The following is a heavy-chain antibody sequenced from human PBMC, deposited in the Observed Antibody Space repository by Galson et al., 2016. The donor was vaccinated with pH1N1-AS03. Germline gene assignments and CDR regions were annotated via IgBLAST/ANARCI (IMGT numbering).Heavy chain of an antibody. J-gene: IGHJ4*02. CDR1: GFTFSNYG. CDR3: AKGQGDYLGNYFDS. V-gene: IGHV3-23*01. Sequence: SLRLSCAASGFTFSNYGMTWVRQAPGKGLEWVSGITGSGGNTYYPDSVKGRFTISRDNSKNTLYLQMNSLTVEDTAVYYCAKGQGDYLGNYFDSWGQGTLVTVSS. D-gene: IGHD4-17*01. CDR2: ITGSGGNT.